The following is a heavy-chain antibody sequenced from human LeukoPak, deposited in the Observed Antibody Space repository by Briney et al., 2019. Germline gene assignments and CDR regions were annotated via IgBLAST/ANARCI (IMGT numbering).Heavy chain of an antibody. CDR2: IYPGDSDT. V-gene: IGHV5-51*01. CDR1: GYSFTSYW. D-gene: IGHD1-26*01. J-gene: IGHJ5*02. CDR3: ARQCGSYSKNWFDP. Sequence: GESLKISCQGSGYSFTSYWLGWVRPVPGKGLEWMGIIYPGDSDTRYSPSFQGQVTISADKSISTAYLQWSSLKASDTAMYYCARQCGSYSKNWFDPWGQGTLVTVSS.